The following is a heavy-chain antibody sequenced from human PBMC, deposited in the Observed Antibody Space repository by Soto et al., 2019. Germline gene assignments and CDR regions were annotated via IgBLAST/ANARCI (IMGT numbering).Heavy chain of an antibody. V-gene: IGHV1-69*04. D-gene: IGHD4-17*01. CDR1: GDTFSNHT. CDR2: IIPILGVA. CDR3: ARVAEMGTVTEGYYYYIDV. Sequence: QVQLVQSGAEVKKPGSSVKVSCKASGDTFSNHTISWVRQAPGQGLEWMGRIIPILGVANYAQKLQGRVTIPADKSTTQAHMALSSLRSADTAVYYCARVAEMGTVTEGYYYYIDVCGKGTTVTVSS. J-gene: IGHJ6*03.